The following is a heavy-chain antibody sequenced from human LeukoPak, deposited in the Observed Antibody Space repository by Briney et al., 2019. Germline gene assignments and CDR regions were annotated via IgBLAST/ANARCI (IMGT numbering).Heavy chain of an antibody. V-gene: IGHV1-69*05. CDR2: IIPIFGTA. CDR1: GGTFSSYA. Sequence: GASVKVSCKASGGTFSSYAISWVRQAPGQGLEWMGGIIPIFGTANYAQKFQGRVTITTDESTSTAYMELSSLRSEDTAVHYCARSSDEAYYYYMDVWGKGTTVTVSS. D-gene: IGHD2-2*01. J-gene: IGHJ6*03. CDR3: ARSSDEAYYYYMDV.